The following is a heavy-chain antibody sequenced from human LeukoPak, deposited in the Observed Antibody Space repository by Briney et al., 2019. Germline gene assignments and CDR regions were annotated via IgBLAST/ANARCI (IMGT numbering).Heavy chain of an antibody. CDR1: GDSISSGSYC. V-gene: IGHV4-61*02. J-gene: IGHJ4*02. CDR2: IYTSGST. Sequence: SETLSPTCVVSGDSISSGSYCWTWIRRPAGKGLEWIGRIYTSGSTNYNPSLKSRVTMSVDTSKNQFSLKLSSVTAADTAVYYCASGDGVFHHWGQGTLVTVSS. CDR3: ASGDGVFHH. D-gene: IGHD6-13*01.